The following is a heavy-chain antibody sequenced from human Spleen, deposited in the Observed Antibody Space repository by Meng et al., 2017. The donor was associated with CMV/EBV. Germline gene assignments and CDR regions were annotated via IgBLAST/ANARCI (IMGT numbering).Heavy chain of an antibody. Sequence: GGSLRLSCAASGFTFSSYWMSWVRQAPGKGLEWVANIKQDGSEKNYVDSVKGRFTISRDNAKNSLYLQMNSLRAEDTAVYYCVRASSSGLRGFDYWGQGTLVTVSS. CDR2: IKQDGSEK. D-gene: IGHD6-19*01. J-gene: IGHJ4*02. V-gene: IGHV3-7*01. CDR1: GFTFSSYW. CDR3: VRASSSGLRGFDY.